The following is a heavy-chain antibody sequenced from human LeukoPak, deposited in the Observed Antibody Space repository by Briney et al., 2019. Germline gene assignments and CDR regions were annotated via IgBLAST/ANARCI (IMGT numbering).Heavy chain of an antibody. CDR2: IKYDGSEI. J-gene: IGHJ4*02. D-gene: IGHD6-13*01. CDR1: GFTLSSYW. CDR3: ARDIAAPGLFLDY. V-gene: IGHV3-7*01. Sequence: PGGSLRLSCAASGFTLSSYWMSWVRQAPGKGLEWVANIKYDGSEIDYVDSVKGRFTISRDNAKNSLYLQMNSLRAEDTAVYYCARDIAAPGLFLDYWGQGTLVTVSS.